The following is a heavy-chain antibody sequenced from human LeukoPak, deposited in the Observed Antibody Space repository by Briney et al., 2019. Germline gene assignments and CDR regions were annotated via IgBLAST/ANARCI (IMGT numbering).Heavy chain of an antibody. V-gene: IGHV3-23*01. Sequence: GGSLRLSCAASGFTFRTHAMSWVRQAPGKGLEWVSGISDSGDGTYYAESVKGRFTITRDNSKNTVFLQMNSLRADDTAKYYCAKDKAPGSWHTPSDFWGQGTLVTVSS. J-gene: IGHJ4*02. D-gene: IGHD6-13*01. CDR2: ISDSGDGT. CDR1: GFTFRTHA. CDR3: AKDKAPGSWHTPSDF.